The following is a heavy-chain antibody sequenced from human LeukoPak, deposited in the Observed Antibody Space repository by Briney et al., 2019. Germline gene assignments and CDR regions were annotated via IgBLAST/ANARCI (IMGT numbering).Heavy chain of an antibody. V-gene: IGHV4-34*01. D-gene: IGHD3-22*01. Sequence: NPSETLSLTCAVYGASLSDYYWSWIRQSPGKGLQWIGEVAHKGPTVYSPTLNRKYNSSLKSRVTMSVDPSKNQFSLKLTSVTAADTAVYYCAREVITMIARRAFDIWGQGTMVTVSS. CDR2: VAHKGPT. CDR3: AREVITMIARRAFDI. CDR1: GASLSDYY. J-gene: IGHJ3*02.